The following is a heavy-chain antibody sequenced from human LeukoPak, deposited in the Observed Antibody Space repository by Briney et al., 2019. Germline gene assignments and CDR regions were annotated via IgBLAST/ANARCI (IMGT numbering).Heavy chain of an antibody. CDR1: GGSITSYY. J-gene: IGHJ4*02. CDR3: ARSGGSGTYYDGSFDY. D-gene: IGHD1-26*01. Sequence: SETLSLTCTVSGGSITSYYWSWIRQAAGKGLEWIGRIHTSGSTNYNPSLKSRVTMSVDTSKNQFSLKLSSVTAADTAVYYCARSGGSGTYYDGSFDYWGQGTLVTVSS. CDR2: IHTSGST. V-gene: IGHV4-4*07.